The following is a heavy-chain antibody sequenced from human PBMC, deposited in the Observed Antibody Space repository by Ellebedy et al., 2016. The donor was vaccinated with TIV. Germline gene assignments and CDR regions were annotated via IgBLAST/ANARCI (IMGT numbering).Heavy chain of an antibody. Sequence: SETLSLXXTVSGGSVSSGSYYWSWIRQPPGKGLEWIGYIYYSGSTNYNPSLKSRVTISVDTSKNQFSLKLSSVTAADTAVYYCATHLVAGTPLDYWGQGTLVTVSS. CDR3: ATHLVAGTPLDY. J-gene: IGHJ4*02. V-gene: IGHV4-61*01. CDR2: IYYSGST. CDR1: GGSVSSGSYY. D-gene: IGHD6-19*01.